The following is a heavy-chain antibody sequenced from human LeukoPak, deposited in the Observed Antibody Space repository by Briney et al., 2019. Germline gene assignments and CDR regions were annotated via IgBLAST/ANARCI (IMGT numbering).Heavy chain of an antibody. Sequence: GGSLRLSCAASGFTFSSYSMNWVRQAPGEGQEWVSSISSSSSYIYYADSVKGRFTISRDNAKNSLYLQMNSLRAEDTAVYYCAREVGYDILTGYYPGWFDPWGQGTLVTVSS. D-gene: IGHD3-9*01. CDR1: GFTFSSYS. V-gene: IGHV3-21*01. CDR3: AREVGYDILTGYYPGWFDP. CDR2: ISSSSSYI. J-gene: IGHJ5*02.